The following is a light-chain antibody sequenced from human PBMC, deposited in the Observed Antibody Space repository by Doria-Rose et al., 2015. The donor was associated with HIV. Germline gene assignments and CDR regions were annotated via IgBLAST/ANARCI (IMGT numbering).Light chain of an antibody. Sequence: VLTQSPGTLSLSPGERATLSCRASQSFSSTYLAWYQRKPGQAPSLLIYDGSTGATGIPDRFSASGSGTDFTLTINRLEPEDFALYYCHQYGTSWTFGQGTKVEI. CDR1: QSFSSTY. CDR3: HQYGTSWT. V-gene: IGKV3-20*01. J-gene: IGKJ1*01. CDR2: DGS.